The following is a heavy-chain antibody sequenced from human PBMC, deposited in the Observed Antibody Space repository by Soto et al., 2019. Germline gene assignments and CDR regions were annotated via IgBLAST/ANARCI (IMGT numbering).Heavy chain of an antibody. CDR3: ARDREAGYNFYYGMDV. CDR1: GANINTYS. J-gene: IGHJ6*02. D-gene: IGHD6-19*01. V-gene: IGHV4-4*07. CDR2: IYTSASI. Sequence: SETLSLTCSVSGANINTYSWTWIRQPAGKGLEWIGRIYTSASINYNPSLKGRVTLSVDTSTNQVSLRLASVTAADTAIYYCARDREAGYNFYYGMDVWGQGTTVTVSS.